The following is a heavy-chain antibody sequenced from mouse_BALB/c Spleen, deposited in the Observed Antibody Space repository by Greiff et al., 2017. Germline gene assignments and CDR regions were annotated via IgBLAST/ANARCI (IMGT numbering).Heavy chain of an antibody. CDR1: GYSITSDYA. Sequence: EVKLMESGPGLVKPSQSLSLTCTVTGYSITSDYAWNWIRQFPGNKLEWMGYISYSGSTSYNPSLKSRISITRDTSKNQFFLQLNSVTTEDTATYYCARWGGLRRFSAYWGQGTLVTVSA. CDR3: ARWGGLRRFSAY. V-gene: IGHV3-2*02. CDR2: ISYSGST. J-gene: IGHJ3*01. D-gene: IGHD2-4*01.